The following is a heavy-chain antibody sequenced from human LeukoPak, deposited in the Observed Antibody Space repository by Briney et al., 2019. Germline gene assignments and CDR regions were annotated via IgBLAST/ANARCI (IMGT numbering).Heavy chain of an antibody. CDR2: ISGSGGST. CDR3: AKQEDTIFGVVIRLYYFDY. Sequence: PGGSLRLSCAASGFTFSSYAMSWVRQAPGKGLEWVSAISGSGGSTYYADSVKGRFTISRDNSKNTLYLQMNSLRAEDTAVYYCAKQEDTIFGVVIRLYYFDYWGQGTLVTVSS. D-gene: IGHD3-3*01. J-gene: IGHJ4*02. V-gene: IGHV3-23*01. CDR1: GFTFSSYA.